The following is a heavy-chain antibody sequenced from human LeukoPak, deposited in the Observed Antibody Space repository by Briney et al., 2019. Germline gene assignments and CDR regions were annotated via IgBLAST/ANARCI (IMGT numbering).Heavy chain of an antibody. CDR2: IYYSGST. D-gene: IGHD3-10*01. CDR1: GGSISSSSYY. CDR3: ARRGQLWFGEFATGGFDY. V-gene: IGHV4-39*01. J-gene: IGHJ4*02. Sequence: PSETLSLTCTVSGGSISSSSYYWGWIRQPPGKGLEWIGSIYYSGSTYYNPSLKSRVTISVDTSKNQFSLKLSSVTAADTAVYYCARRGQLWFGEFATGGFDYWGQETLVTVSS.